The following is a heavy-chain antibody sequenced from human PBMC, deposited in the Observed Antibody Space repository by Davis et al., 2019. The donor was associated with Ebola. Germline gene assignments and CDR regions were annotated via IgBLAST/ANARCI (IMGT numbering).Heavy chain of an antibody. CDR1: GGSISSYY. D-gene: IGHD2-15*01. Sequence: SETLSLTCTVSGGSISSYYWSWIRQPPGKGLEWIGYIYYSGSTNYNPSLKSRVTISVDTSKNQFSLKLSSVTAADTAVYYCARRARELGYCSGGSCYSSGGWFDPWGQGTLVTVSS. CDR3: ARRARELGYCSGGSCYSSGGWFDP. CDR2: IYYSGST. J-gene: IGHJ5*02. V-gene: IGHV4-59*08.